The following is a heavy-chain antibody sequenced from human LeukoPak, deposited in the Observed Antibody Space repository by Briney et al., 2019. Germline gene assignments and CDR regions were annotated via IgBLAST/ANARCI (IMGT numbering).Heavy chain of an antibody. CDR3: VRAPGFIYGGFDY. J-gene: IGHJ4*02. CDR2: ISYDGSNK. D-gene: IGHD3-3*02. Sequence: GGSLRLSCAASGFTFSSYAMHWVRQAPGKGLEWVAVISYDGSNKYYADSVKGRFTISRDNSKNTLYLQMNSLRAEDTAVYYCVRAPGFIYGGFDYWGQGTLVTVSS. CDR1: GFTFSSYA. V-gene: IGHV3-30*04.